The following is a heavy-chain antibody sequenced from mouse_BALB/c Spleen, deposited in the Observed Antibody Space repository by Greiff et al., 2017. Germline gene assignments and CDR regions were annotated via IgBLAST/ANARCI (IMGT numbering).Heavy chain of an antibody. CDR2: ISNGGGST. CDR1: GFTFSSYT. Sequence: EVNLVESGGGLVQPGGSLKLSCAASGFTFSSYTMSWVRQTPEKRLEWVAYISNGGGSTYYPDTVKGRFTISRDNAKNTLYLQMSSLKSEDTAMYYCASHYDGYFAYWGQGTLVTVSA. J-gene: IGHJ3*01. D-gene: IGHD2-3*01. CDR3: ASHYDGYFAY. V-gene: IGHV5-12-2*01.